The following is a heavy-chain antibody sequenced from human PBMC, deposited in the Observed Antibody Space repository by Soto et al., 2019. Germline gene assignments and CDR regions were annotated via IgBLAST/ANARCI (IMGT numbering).Heavy chain of an antibody. J-gene: IGHJ4*01. CDR1: GYTFTSYA. D-gene: IGHD2-2*01. V-gene: IGHV1-3*04. CDR2: INTGKGNT. CDR3: ARAGDDCSAANFYVTDY. Sequence: ASVKVSCKASGYTFTSYAMHWVRQAPGQRLEWMGWINTGKGNTKYSQKFQGRVTLTSDTSESTAYMDLSSLRSEDTAMYYCARAGDDCSAANFYVTDYWG.